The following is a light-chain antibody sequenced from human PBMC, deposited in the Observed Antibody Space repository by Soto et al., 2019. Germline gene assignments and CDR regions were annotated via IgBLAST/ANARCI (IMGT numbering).Light chain of an antibody. CDR1: QSISRS. CDR3: QQSFSIPYT. J-gene: IGKJ2*01. V-gene: IGKV1-39*01. Sequence: DIQMIQSPSSLSASVGDRVSITCRASQSISRSVSWYQQKTGTAPKLLIFAATSLQSGVPSRFSGSGSGTDFTLTISSLQPEDFASYFCQQSFSIPYTFGQGTKVE. CDR2: AAT.